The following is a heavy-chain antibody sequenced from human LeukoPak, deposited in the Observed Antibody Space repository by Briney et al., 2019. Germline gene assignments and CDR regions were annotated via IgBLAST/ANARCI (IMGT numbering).Heavy chain of an antibody. CDR1: GFTFDDYA. CDR2: ISWNSGSI. D-gene: IGHD4-11*01. J-gene: IGHJ4*02. V-gene: IGHV3-9*01. Sequence: GGSLRLSCAASGFTFDDYAMHWVRQAPGKGLEWVSGISWNSGSIGYADSVKGRFTISRDNSKNTLYLQMNSLRAEDTAVYYCARERQYYFDYWGQGTLVTVSS. CDR3: ARERQYYFDY.